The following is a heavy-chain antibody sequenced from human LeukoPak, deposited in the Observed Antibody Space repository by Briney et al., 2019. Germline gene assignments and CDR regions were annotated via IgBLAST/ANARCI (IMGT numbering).Heavy chain of an antibody. D-gene: IGHD6-6*01. CDR1: GGSFSGYY. Sequence: PSETLSLTCAVYGGSFSGYYWSWIRQPPGKGLEWIGEINHSGSTNYNPSLKSRVTISVDTSKNQFSLKLSSVTAADTAVYYCAGIPIAARSSFDYWGQGTLVTVSS. V-gene: IGHV4-34*01. J-gene: IGHJ4*02. CDR3: AGIPIAARSSFDY. CDR2: INHSGST.